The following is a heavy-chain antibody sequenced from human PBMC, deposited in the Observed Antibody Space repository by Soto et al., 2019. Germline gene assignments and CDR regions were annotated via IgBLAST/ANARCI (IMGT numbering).Heavy chain of an antibody. CDR3: AHSSSPMVRGADFDY. V-gene: IGHV2-5*02. D-gene: IGHD3-10*01. CDR2: IYWDDDK. Sequence: SGPTLVSPTHTLALTRTFSGFSHCTSGVDVGWIRQPPGKALEWLALIYWDDDKRYSPSLKSRLTITKDTSKNQVVLTMTNMDPVDTATYYCAHSSSPMVRGADFDYWGQGTLVTVSS. CDR1: GFSHCTSGVD. J-gene: IGHJ4*02.